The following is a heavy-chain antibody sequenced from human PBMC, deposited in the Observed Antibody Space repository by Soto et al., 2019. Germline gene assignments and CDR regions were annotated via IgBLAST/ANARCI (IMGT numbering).Heavy chain of an antibody. CDR3: ARDQAMAQFDY. J-gene: IGHJ4*02. V-gene: IGHV1-18*04. CDR2: ISAYNDNT. D-gene: IGHD5-18*01. CDR1: GYTFTGYY. Sequence: ASVKVSCKASGYTFTGYYMHWVRQAPGQGLEWMGWISAYNDNTKYAQNLQGRVTMTTDTSTSTAYMELRSLRSDDTAVYYCARDQAMAQFDYWGQGTLVTVSS.